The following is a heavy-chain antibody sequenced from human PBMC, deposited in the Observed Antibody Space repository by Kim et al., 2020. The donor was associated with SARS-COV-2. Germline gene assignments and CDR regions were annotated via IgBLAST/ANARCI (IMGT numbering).Heavy chain of an antibody. J-gene: IGHJ6*02. D-gene: IGHD3-9*01. CDR3: ARGNRNYDILTGYRPTFTYGMDV. CDR1: GFTFSDYY. CDR2: ISSSGSTI. V-gene: IGHV3-11*01. Sequence: GGSLRLSCAASGFTFSDYYMSWIRQAPGKGLEWVSYISSSGSTIYYADSVKGRFTISRDNAKNSLYLQMNSLRAEDTAVYYCARGNRNYDILTGYRPTFTYGMDVWGQGTTVTVSS.